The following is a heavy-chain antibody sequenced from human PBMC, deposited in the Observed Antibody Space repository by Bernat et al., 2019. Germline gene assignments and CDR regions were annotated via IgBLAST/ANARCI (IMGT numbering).Heavy chain of an antibody. CDR1: GFTFSSYW. D-gene: IGHD1-1*01. V-gene: IGHV3-74*01. CDR2: INSDGSST. Sequence: EVQLVESGGGLVQPGGSLRLSCAASGFTFSSYWMHWVRQAPGKGLVWVSRINSDGSSTSYADSVKGRFTVSRDNAKNTLYLQMNSLRAEDTAVYHCVRGGGWGNDAGFDPWGQGTLVTVSS. CDR3: VRGGGWGNDAGFDP. J-gene: IGHJ5*02.